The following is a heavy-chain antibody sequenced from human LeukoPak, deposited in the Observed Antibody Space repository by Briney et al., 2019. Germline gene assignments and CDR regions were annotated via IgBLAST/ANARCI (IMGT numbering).Heavy chain of an antibody. CDR2: ISTSGSTI. CDR3: ARGGSYFVH. D-gene: IGHD3-16*01. J-gene: IGHJ4*02. V-gene: IGHV3-48*03. Sequence: PGGSLRLSCAASGFSFRSYEMTWVRQAPGKGLEWVSHISTSGSTINYADSVKGRLTISRDNAKNSLYLQMNSLRVEDTAVYYCARGGSYFVHWGQGTLVTVSS. CDR1: GFSFRSYE.